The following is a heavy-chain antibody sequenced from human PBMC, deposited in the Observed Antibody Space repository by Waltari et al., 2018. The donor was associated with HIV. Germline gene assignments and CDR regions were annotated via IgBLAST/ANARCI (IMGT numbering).Heavy chain of an antibody. CDR3: ARDQDYYDSSGYTCYAFDP. J-gene: IGHJ3*01. CDR2: IYRTGTT. D-gene: IGHD3-22*01. V-gene: IGHV4-38-2*02. Sequence: QVRLQESGPGLVKPSETLSLTCSVPAASINSRYYSGSVRQAPGKGLEWIGSIYRTGTTYYNPSLKSRVSISLNMSRNQFSLKLTSVTAADTAVYYCARDQDYYDSSGYTCYAFDPWGQGTMVIVSS. CDR1: AASINSRYY.